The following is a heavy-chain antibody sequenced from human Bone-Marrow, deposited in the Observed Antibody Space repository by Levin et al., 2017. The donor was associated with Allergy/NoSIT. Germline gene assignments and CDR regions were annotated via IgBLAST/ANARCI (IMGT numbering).Heavy chain of an antibody. V-gene: IGHV2-5*02. CDR3: AHRSILSRPGPFDN. CDR1: GFSLNTNGEG. J-gene: IGHJ4*02. D-gene: IGHD2-8*01. Sequence: KLSGPTLVKPTQTLTLTCSFSGFSLNTNGEGVAWIHQPPGKALEWLAVIYWDDDKRHTPSLKNRLTITKDTSKNQVVLRMANMDPVDTATYYCAHRSILSRPGPFDNWGQGTLVIVSS. CDR2: IYWDDDK.